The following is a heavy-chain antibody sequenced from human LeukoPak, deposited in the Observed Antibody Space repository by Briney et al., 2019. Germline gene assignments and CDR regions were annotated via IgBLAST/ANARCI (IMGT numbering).Heavy chain of an antibody. CDR2: IIPIFGTA. D-gene: IGHD1-1*01. CDR3: ARGLTEGAGTTGDDY. V-gene: IGHV1-69*05. Sequence: SVKVSCKASGGTISSYAISWVRQAPGQGLEWMGRIIPIFGTANYAQKFQGRVTITTDESTSTAYMELSSLKSEDTAVYYCARGLTEGAGTTGDDYWGQGTLVTVSS. CDR1: GGTISSYA. J-gene: IGHJ4*02.